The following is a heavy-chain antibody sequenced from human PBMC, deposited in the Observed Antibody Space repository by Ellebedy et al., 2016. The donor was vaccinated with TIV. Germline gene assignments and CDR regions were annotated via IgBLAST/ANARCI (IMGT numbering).Heavy chain of an antibody. J-gene: IGHJ5*02. Sequence: PGGSLRLSCTASGFTFGDYAMSWVRQAPGKGLEWVGFIRSKAYGGTTEYAASVKGRFTISRDDSKSIAYLQMNSLKTEDTAVYYCTRDGYDILTGYLPSWFDPWGQGTLVTVSS. V-gene: IGHV3-49*04. D-gene: IGHD3-9*01. CDR3: TRDGYDILTGYLPSWFDP. CDR2: IRSKAYGGTT. CDR1: GFTFGDYA.